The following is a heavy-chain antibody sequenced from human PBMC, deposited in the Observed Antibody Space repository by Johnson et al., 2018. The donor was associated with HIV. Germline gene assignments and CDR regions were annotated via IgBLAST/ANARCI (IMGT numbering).Heavy chain of an antibody. CDR1: GFTFSSYG. D-gene: IGHD3-22*01. V-gene: IGHV3-30*02. CDR2: IRYDGSNK. J-gene: IGHJ3*02. Sequence: QVQLVESGGGVVQPGGSLRLSCAASGFTFSSYGMHWVRQAPGKGLEWVAFIRYDGSNKYYADSVKGRFTISRDNSKNTLYLQMNSLRAEDTAVYYCARDRRNYYDSSGYPDYDAFDIWGQGTIVTVSS. CDR3: ARDRRNYYDSSGYPDYDAFDI.